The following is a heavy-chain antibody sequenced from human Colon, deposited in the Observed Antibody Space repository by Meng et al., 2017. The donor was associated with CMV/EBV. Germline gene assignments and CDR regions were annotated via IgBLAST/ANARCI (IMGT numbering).Heavy chain of an antibody. CDR1: YP. V-gene: IGHV3-30*04. J-gene: IGHJ3*02. D-gene: IGHD3-3*01. CDR3: ARVEGFLEWQNSRAQPHDI. Sequence: YPVNWVRQAPGKGLEWVAVISHDGTKEYFADSVKGRFTISRDNSKNSVYMQMNNLRVEDTAVYYCARVEGFLEWQNSRAQPHDIWGQGTMVTVSS. CDR2: ISHDGTKE.